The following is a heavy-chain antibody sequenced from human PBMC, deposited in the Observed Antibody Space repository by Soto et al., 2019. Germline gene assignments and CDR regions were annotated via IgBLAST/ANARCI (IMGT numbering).Heavy chain of an antibody. V-gene: IGHV4-61*01. Sequence: PEKLSLTYTVSGDSVTSGSYYWSWVRQPPGKGLEWIGYIYSSGSTNYNPSFKSRVTISVDTSKNQFSLNMASVTAADTAVYYCVRTHSRSDWAAWYRCQCSLVT. D-gene: IGHD2-21*02. CDR1: GDSVTSGSYY. J-gene: IGHJ4*02. CDR3: VRTHSRSDWAAWY. CDR2: IYSSGST.